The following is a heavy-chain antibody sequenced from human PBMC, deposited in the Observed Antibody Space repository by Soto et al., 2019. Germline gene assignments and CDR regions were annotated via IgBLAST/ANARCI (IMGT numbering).Heavy chain of an antibody. CDR3: ATGTTVVTVALDY. V-gene: IGHV3-30*03. Sequence: GGSLRLSCAASGFTFSSYGMHWVRQAPGKGLEWVAVISYDGSNKYYADSVKGRYTISRDNSKNTLYLQMNSLRAEDTAVYYCATGTTVVTVALDYWGQGTLVTVSS. CDR2: ISYDGSNK. J-gene: IGHJ4*02. CDR1: GFTFSSYG. D-gene: IGHD4-17*01.